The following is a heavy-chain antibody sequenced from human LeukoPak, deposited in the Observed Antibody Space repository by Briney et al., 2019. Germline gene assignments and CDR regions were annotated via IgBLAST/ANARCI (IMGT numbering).Heavy chain of an antibody. CDR3: AKTYSSSRAHYYYYYYMDV. CDR2: IYYSGGT. Sequence: SETLSLTCTVSGGSISSSSYYWGWIRQPPGKDLEWIGSIYYSGGTYYNPSLKSRVTISVDSSKNHFSLKLTSLTAADTAVYYCAKTYSSSRAHYYYYYYMDVWGKGTTVTISS. J-gene: IGHJ6*03. D-gene: IGHD6-13*01. V-gene: IGHV4-39*07. CDR1: GGSISSSSYY.